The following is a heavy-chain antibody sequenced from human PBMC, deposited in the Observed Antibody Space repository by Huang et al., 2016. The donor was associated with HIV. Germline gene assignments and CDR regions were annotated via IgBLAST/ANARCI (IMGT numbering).Heavy chain of an antibody. CDR2: ISDDGRNK. V-gene: IGHV3-30*03. J-gene: IGHJ1*01. D-gene: IGHD6-19*01. CDR3: ALKGDSSGWEYFRH. CDR1: GFIFSNYG. Sequence: QVQLVESGGGVVQPGRSLRLSCAASGFIFSNYGMHWVRQAPGKGLEWVALISDDGRNKYYTDSVKGRFSISRDNSKNTLYLQMNSLRAEDTAVYYCALKGDSSGWEYFRHWGQGTLVTVSS.